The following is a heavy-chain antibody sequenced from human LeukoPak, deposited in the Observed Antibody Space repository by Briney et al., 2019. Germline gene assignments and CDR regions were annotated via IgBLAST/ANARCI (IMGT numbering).Heavy chain of an antibody. Sequence: GGSLRLSCAASGFIFSTYSINWVRQAPGKGLEWVSYISSSSSSIYYADSVKGRFSISRDNAKNSLYPQMNSLRDEDTAVYYCARSGYGSRWYFFDHWGQGTLVTVSS. D-gene: IGHD6-13*01. CDR3: ARSGYGSRWYFFDH. V-gene: IGHV3-48*02. J-gene: IGHJ4*02. CDR1: GFIFSTYS. CDR2: ISSSSSSI.